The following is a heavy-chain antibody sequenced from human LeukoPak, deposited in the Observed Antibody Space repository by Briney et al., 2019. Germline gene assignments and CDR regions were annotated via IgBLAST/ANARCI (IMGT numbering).Heavy chain of an antibody. Sequence: GGSLRLSCAASGFTFSNAWMSWVRQAPGKGLEWVGRIKSKTGGGTTDYAAPVKGRFTISRDDSKNTLYLQMNSLKTEDTAVYYCTTEGPFDSSGYSVSPYWGQGTLVTVSS. CDR3: TTEGPFDSSGYSVSPY. D-gene: IGHD3-22*01. J-gene: IGHJ4*02. CDR1: GFTFSNAW. V-gene: IGHV3-15*01. CDR2: IKSKTGGGTT.